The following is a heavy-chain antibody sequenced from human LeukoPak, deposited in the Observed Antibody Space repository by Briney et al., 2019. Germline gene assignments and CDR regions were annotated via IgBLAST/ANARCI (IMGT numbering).Heavy chain of an antibody. D-gene: IGHD4-17*01. CDR3: ARLLTTVRVFDY. V-gene: IGHV4-4*07. CDR2: IYTSGST. CDR1: GGSISSYY. Sequence: SETLSLTCTVSGGSISSYYWSWIRQPAGKGLEWIGRIYTSGSTNYNPSLKSRVTMSVDTSKNQFSLKLSSVAAADTAVYYCARLLTTVRVFDYWGQGTLVTVSS. J-gene: IGHJ4*02.